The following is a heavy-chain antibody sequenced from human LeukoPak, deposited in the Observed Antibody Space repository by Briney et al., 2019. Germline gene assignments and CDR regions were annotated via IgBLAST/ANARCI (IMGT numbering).Heavy chain of an antibody. D-gene: IGHD1-26*01. CDR2: INSDGSST. Sequence: SGGSLRLSCAASGLTFSSYWMHWVRQAPGKGLVWVSRINSDGSSTSYADSVKGRFTISRDNAKNTLYLQMNSLRAEDTAVYYCARRSSGSPPYYFGYWGQGTLDTVSS. CDR3: ARRSSGSPPYYFGY. J-gene: IGHJ4*02. CDR1: GLTFSSYW. V-gene: IGHV3-74*01.